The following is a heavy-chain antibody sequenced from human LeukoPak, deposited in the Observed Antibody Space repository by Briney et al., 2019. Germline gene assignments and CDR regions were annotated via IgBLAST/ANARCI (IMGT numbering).Heavy chain of an antibody. V-gene: IGHV1-46*01. CDR2: INPSGGST. J-gene: IGHJ3*02. CDR1: GYTFTSYY. CDR3: ARDKGVLTIFGVVNDAFDI. D-gene: IGHD3-3*01. Sequence: ASVKVSCKASGYTFTSYYMHWVRQAPGQGLEWMGIINPSGGSTSYAQKFQGRVTMTRDTSISTAYMELSRLRSDDTAVYYCARDKGVLTIFGVVNDAFDIWGQGTMVTVSS.